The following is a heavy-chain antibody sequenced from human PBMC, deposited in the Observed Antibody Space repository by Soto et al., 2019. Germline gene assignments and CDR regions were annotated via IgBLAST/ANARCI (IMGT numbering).Heavy chain of an antibody. CDR1: GGSISSYY. CDR2: IYYSGST. J-gene: IGHJ4*02. V-gene: IGHV4-59*08. D-gene: IGHD3-10*01. CDR3: ARSITMVRGVKSPYFDY. Sequence: SETLSLTCTVSGGSISSYYWSWIRPPPGKGFEWIGYIYYSGSTNYNPSLKSRVTISVDTSKNQFSLKLSSVTAADTAVYYCARSITMVRGVKSPYFDYWGQGTLVTVS.